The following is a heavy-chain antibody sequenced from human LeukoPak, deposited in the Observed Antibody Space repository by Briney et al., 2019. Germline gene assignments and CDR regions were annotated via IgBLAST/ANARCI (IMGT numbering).Heavy chain of an antibody. V-gene: IGHV3-30-3*01. CDR2: ISYDGSNK. Sequence: GRSLRPSCAASGFTFSSYAMHWVRQAPGNGLEWVAFISYDGSNKYYADSVKGRFTISRDNSKNTLYLQMNSLRAEDTAVYYCARDGPKYCGGDCYFDYWGQGTLVTVSS. J-gene: IGHJ4*02. CDR3: ARDGPKYCGGDCYFDY. CDR1: GFTFSSYA. D-gene: IGHD2-21*02.